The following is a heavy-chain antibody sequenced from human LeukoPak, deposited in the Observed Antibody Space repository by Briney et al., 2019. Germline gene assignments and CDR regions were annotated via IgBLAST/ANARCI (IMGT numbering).Heavy chain of an antibody. CDR1: GGSISSGGYS. CDR3: ARGGRLRILDY. V-gene: IGHV4-30-2*01. J-gene: IGHJ4*02. D-gene: IGHD5-18*01. CDR2: IYHSGST. Sequence: SQTLSLTCAVSGGSISSGGYSWSWIRQPPGKGLEWIGYIYHSGSTYYNPSLKSRVTISVDRSKNQFSLKLSSVTAADTAVYYCARGGRLRILDYWGQGTLVTVSS.